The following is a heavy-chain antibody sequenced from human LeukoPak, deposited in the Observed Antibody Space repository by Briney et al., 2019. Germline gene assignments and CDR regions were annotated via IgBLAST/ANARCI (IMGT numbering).Heavy chain of an antibody. Sequence: GGSLRLSCAASGFTFSSYEMNWVRQAPGKGLEWVSYISSSGSTIYYADSVKGRFTISRDNAKNTLYLQMNRLRAEDTAVYYCAGRGSGSYFDYWGQGTLVTVSS. CDR1: GFTFSSYE. CDR2: ISSSGSTI. V-gene: IGHV3-48*03. D-gene: IGHD3-10*01. CDR3: AGRGSGSYFDY. J-gene: IGHJ4*02.